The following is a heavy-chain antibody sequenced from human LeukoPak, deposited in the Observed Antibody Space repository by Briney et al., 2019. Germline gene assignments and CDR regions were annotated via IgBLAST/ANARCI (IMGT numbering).Heavy chain of an antibody. CDR3: VRGSLASGVVVYYYYYLDV. D-gene: IGHD3-3*01. CDR1: GFTFSSYA. Sequence: GGSLRLSCAASGFTFSSYAMCWVRQAPGKGLEWVSAISGSGGSTYYADSVKGRFTISRDNSKNTLYLQMNSLGAEDTAVYYCVRGSLASGVVVYYYYYLDVWGKGTTVTVSS. J-gene: IGHJ6*03. V-gene: IGHV3-23*01. CDR2: ISGSGGST.